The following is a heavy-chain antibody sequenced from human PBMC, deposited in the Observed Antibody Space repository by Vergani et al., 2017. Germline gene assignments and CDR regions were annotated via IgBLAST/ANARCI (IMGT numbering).Heavy chain of an antibody. D-gene: IGHD1-26*01. CDR1: GFTFSSYS. J-gene: IGHJ3*02. CDR2: ISSSSSTI. CDR3: ARDTLVGATDAFDI. V-gene: IGHV3-48*04. Sequence: EVQLVESGGGLVQPGGSLRLSCAASGFTFSSYSMNWVRQAPGKGLEWVSYISSSSSTIYYADSVKGRFTISRDNAKNSLYLQMNSLRAEDTAVYYCARDTLVGATDAFDIWGQGTMVTVSS.